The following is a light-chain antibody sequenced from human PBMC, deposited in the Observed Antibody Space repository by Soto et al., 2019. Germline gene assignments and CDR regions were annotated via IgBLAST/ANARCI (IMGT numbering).Light chain of an antibody. J-gene: IGLJ1*01. V-gene: IGLV2-8*01. CDR3: SSFAGSDNGDV. Sequence: QSALTQPPSASGSPGQSVTISCTGTSSDVGGYNYVSWYQQHPGKAPKLMIFEVSKRLAGVPDRFSGSKSGNTASLTVSGLQAEDEADYYCSSFAGSDNGDVFGTGTKVTVL. CDR1: SSDVGGYNY. CDR2: EVS.